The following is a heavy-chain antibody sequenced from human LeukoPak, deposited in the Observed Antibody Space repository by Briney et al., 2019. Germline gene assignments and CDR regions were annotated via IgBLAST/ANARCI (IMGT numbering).Heavy chain of an antibody. CDR3: ARERIAARPGAFDI. V-gene: IGHV3-33*01. CDR1: GFTFSSYG. J-gene: IGHJ3*02. Sequence: GGSLRLSCAASGFTFSSYGMHWVRQAPGKGLEWVAVILSDGSKEFYTDSVKGRFTISRDNSKNTLYLQMNSLRAEDTAVYYCARERIAARPGAFDIWGQGTMVTVSS. D-gene: IGHD6-6*01. CDR2: ILSDGSKE.